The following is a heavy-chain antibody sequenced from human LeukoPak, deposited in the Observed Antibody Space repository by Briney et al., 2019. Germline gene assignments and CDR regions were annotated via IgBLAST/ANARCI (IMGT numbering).Heavy chain of an antibody. V-gene: IGHV4-39*01. D-gene: IGHD5-12*01. J-gene: IGHJ4*02. CDR3: ARRGYSGYLINYYFDY. CDR1: GGSISSSSYY. CDR2: IYYSGST. Sequence: SETLSLTCTVSGGSISSSSYYWGWIRQPPGKGLEWIGSIYYSGSTYYNPSLKSRVTISVDTFKNQFSLKLSSVTAADTAVYYCARRGYSGYLINYYFDYWGQGTLVTVSS.